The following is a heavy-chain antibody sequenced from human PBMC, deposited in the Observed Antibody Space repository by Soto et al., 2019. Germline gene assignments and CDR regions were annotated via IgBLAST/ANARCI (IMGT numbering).Heavy chain of an antibody. Sequence: EVQLVESGGGLVQPGGSLKLSCAASGFTFSGSTMHWVRQASGKGLEWVGRIRSKVNSYATAYVASVKGRFTISRDDSKNTAYLQMNSLKTEDTAVYYCTRLGSGWYYDYWCQGTLVTVSS. CDR3: TRLGSGWYYDY. D-gene: IGHD6-19*01. CDR2: IRSKVNSYAT. CDR1: GFTFSGST. J-gene: IGHJ4*02. V-gene: IGHV3-73*02.